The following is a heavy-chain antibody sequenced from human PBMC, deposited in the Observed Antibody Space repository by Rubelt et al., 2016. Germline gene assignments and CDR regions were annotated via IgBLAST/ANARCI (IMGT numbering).Heavy chain of an antibody. CDR1: GFTFSGYA. CDR2: ISGSGGST. CDR3: AKEHFGVVIPRFYFDY. D-gene: IGHD3-3*01. V-gene: IGHV3-23*01. J-gene: IGHJ4*02. Sequence: GGGLVQPGGSLRLSCAASGFTFSGYAMSWVRQAPGKGLEWVSAISGSGGSTYYADSVKGRFTISRDNPKNTLYLQMNSLRAEDTAVSSCAKEHFGVVIPRFYFDYWGQGTLVTVSS.